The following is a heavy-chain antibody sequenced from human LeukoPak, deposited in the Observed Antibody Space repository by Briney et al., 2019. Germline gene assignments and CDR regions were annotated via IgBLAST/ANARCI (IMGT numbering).Heavy chain of an antibody. J-gene: IGHJ4*02. Sequence: GRSLRLSCAASGFTFSSYGMHWVRQAPGKGLEWVAVISYDGSNKYYADSVKGRFTISRDNSKNTLYLQMNSLRAEDTAVYYCARSLVVVAAYGDYWGQGTLVTVSS. CDR2: ISYDGSNK. CDR3: ARSLVVVAAYGDY. V-gene: IGHV3-30*03. D-gene: IGHD2-15*01. CDR1: GFTFSSYG.